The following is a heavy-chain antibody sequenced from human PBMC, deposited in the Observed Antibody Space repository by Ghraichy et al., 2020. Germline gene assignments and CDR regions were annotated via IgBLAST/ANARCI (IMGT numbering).Heavy chain of an antibody. D-gene: IGHD2-15*01. CDR3: ARGGIGGVDY. CDR2: INHSGST. V-gene: IGHV4-34*01. CDR1: GGSFSGYY. Sequence: ETLSLTCAVYGGSFSGYYWSWIRQPPGKGLEWIGEINHSGSTNYNPSLKSRVTISVDTSKNQFSLKLSSVTAADTAVYYCARGGIGGVDYWAQGTLVTVSS. J-gene: IGHJ4*02.